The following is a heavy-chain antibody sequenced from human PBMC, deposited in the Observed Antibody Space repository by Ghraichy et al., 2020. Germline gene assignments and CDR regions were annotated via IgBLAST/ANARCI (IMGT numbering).Heavy chain of an antibody. CDR3: ARVSGGSYNYFDY. J-gene: IGHJ4*02. CDR1: GASVSSYH. Sequence: SETLSLTCTVSGASVSSYHWSWIRQPAGKGLEWIGRIYTSGSTNYSPSLKSRVTMSLDTSKNQFSLKLNSVTAADTAMYYCARVSGGSYNYFDYWGQGTLVTVSS. V-gene: IGHV4-4*07. CDR2: IYTSGST. D-gene: IGHD2-15*01.